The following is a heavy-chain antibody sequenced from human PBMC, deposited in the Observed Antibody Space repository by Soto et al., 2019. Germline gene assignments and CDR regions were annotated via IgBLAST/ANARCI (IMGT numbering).Heavy chain of an antibody. CDR3: ATAYYDSRGFQDR. CDR1: GFTFSSYS. CDR2: ILYHGSNK. Sequence: GGSLRLSCAASGFTFSSYSMHWVRQAPGKGLEWVAVILYHGSNKNYADSVKGRFTISRDNSEKTLYLQMNSLRAEDTATYFCATAYYDSRGFQDRWGQGTLVTVSS. D-gene: IGHD3-22*01. J-gene: IGHJ5*02. V-gene: IGHV3-30-3*01.